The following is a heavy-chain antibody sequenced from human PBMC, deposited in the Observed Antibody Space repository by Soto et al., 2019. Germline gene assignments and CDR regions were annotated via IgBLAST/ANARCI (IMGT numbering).Heavy chain of an antibody. V-gene: IGHV3-30-3*01. CDR1: GFTFSNYA. CDR3: ARGTSSGWYYFDY. J-gene: IGHJ4*02. D-gene: IGHD6-19*01. CDR2: ISYDGSNK. Sequence: QVQLVESGGGVVQPGRSLRLSCAASGFTFSNYAIQWVRQAPGKGLEWVAAISYDGSNKYYADSVKGRFTISRDNSKSTLYLQVNSLRAADTAVYYCARGTSSGWYYFDYWGQGTLVTVSS.